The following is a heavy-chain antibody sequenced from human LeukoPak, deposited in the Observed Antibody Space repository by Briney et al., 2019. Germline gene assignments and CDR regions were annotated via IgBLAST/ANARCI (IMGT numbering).Heavy chain of an antibody. V-gene: IGHV3-66*01. J-gene: IGHJ4*02. CDR3: ARSLVSGYDYYFDY. D-gene: IGHD5-12*01. CDR2: IYSGGST. CDR1: GFTVSSNN. Sequence: GGSLRLSCAASGFTVSSNNMNWVRQAPGKGLEWVSVIYSGGSTYYADPVKGRFTISRDNSKNTLYLQMNSLRAEDTAVYYCARSLVSGYDYYFDYWGQGTLVTVSS.